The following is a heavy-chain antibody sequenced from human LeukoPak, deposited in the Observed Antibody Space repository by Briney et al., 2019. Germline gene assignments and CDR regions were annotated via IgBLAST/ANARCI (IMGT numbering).Heavy chain of an antibody. CDR3: ARGGRGVGATRFDY. CDR1: GGSISSYY. J-gene: IGHJ4*02. CDR2: IYYSGST. V-gene: IGHV4-59*12. Sequence: SETLSLTCTVSGGSISSYYWSWIRQPPGKGLEWIGYIYYSGSTNYNPSLKSRVTISVDTSKNQFSLKLSSVTAADTAVYYCARGGRGVGATRFDYWGQGTLVTVSS. D-gene: IGHD1-26*01.